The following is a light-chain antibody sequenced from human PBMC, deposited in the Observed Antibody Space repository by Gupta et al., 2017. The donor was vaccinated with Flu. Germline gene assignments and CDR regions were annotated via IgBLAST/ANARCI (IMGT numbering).Light chain of an antibody. CDR3: MRGKPPWT. V-gene: IGKV2-30*01. CDR1: QSLVYKDGNTY. J-gene: IGKJ2*02. CDR2: DVS. Sequence: DVVMTQFPLSLPVTLGQPASISCRSSQSLVYKDGNTYLNWFQQRPGQSPRRLIYDVSNRDSGVPDRFSGSGSGXDFTLKXSRVEDEDVGVYYCMRGKPPWTFGXGTRLEI.